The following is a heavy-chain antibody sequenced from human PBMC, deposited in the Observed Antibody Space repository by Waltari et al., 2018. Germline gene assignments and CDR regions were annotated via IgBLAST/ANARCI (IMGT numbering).Heavy chain of an antibody. V-gene: IGHV4-34*01. J-gene: IGHJ4*02. CDR1: GGSFSGYY. CDR2: INHSGST. CDR3: ARAIAYYDFWSGYYNGGYYFDY. Sequence: QVQLQQWGAGLLKPSETLSLTCAVYGGSFSGYYWSWIRQPPGTGLEWIGEINHSGSTNYNPSLKSRVTISVDTSKNQFSLKLSSVTAADTAVYYCARAIAYYDFWSGYYNGGYYFDYWGQGTLVTVSS. D-gene: IGHD3-3*01.